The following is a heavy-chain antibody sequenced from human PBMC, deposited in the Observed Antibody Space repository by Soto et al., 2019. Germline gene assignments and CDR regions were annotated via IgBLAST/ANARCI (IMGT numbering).Heavy chain of an antibody. D-gene: IGHD5-12*01. Sequence: EVQLVESGGGVVQPGRSLRLSCAASGFPFNAYAMHWVRQAPGKGLEWVSGLNWNSVDIGYADSVKGRFTISRDNARNSLYLQMNSLRTEDTAFYYCVKRQSGSDPYFDYWGRGTLVTVSP. V-gene: IGHV3-9*01. J-gene: IGHJ4*02. CDR3: VKRQSGSDPYFDY. CDR2: LNWNSVDI. CDR1: GFPFNAYA.